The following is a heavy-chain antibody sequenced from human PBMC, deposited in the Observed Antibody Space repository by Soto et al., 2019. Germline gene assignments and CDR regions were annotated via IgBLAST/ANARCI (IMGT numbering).Heavy chain of an antibody. CDR2: IWYDGSNK. Sequence: QVQLVESGGGVVQPGRSLRLSCAASGFTFSSYGMHWVRQAPGKGLEWVAVIWYDGSNKYYADSVKGRFTISRDNSKNTLYLQMNSLRAEDTAVYYCARDSRSSYYYYYMDVWGEGTTVTVSS. CDR1: GFTFSSYG. J-gene: IGHJ6*03. D-gene: IGHD2-2*01. V-gene: IGHV3-33*01. CDR3: ARDSRSSYYYYYMDV.